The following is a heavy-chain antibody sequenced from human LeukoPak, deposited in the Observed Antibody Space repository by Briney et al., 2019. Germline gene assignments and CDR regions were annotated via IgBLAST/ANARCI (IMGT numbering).Heavy chain of an antibody. V-gene: IGHV4-39*07. J-gene: IGHJ5*02. CDR2: IYYSGST. CDR1: GGSISSSSYY. D-gene: IGHD2-15*01. CDR3: ARRGPLLGYCSGGSCSRRVIWFDP. Sequence: PSETLSLTCTVFGGSISSSSYYWGWIRQPPGKGLEWIGSIYYSGSTYYNPSLKSRVTISVDTSKNQFSLKLSSVTAADTAVYYCARRGPLLGYCSGGSCSRRVIWFDPWGQGTLVTVSS.